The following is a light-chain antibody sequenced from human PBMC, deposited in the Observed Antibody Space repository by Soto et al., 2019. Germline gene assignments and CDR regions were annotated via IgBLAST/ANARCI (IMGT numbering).Light chain of an antibody. V-gene: IGKV3-20*01. CDR3: HQYGSSRCT. CDR2: GAS. J-gene: IGKJ1*01. CDR1: QGVSTSY. Sequence: EVVLTQSPASLSFSPGERATISCRASQGVSTSYFAWYQQKPGQAPRLLVYGASGRATGIPDRFSGSGSGTDFTLTISRLEPEDFAVYYCHQYGSSRCTFGQGTKVDIK.